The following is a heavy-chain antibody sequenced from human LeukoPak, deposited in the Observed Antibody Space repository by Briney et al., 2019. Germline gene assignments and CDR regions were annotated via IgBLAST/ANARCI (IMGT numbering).Heavy chain of an antibody. CDR1: GFTVSTNC. V-gene: IGHV3-33*08. D-gene: IGHD6-6*01. CDR2: VWSDGINK. CDR3: TRDSTSREFDL. J-gene: IGHJ2*01. Sequence: PGGSLRLSCAASGFTVSTNCMTWVRQAPGKGLEWVAVVWSDGINKYYADSVKGRFTISRDNTKNTLYLQMNSLRDEDTAVYYCTRDSTSREFDLWGRGTLVIVSS.